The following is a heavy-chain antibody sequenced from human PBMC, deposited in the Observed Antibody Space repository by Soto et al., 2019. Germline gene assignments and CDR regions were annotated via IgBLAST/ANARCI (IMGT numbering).Heavy chain of an antibody. J-gene: IGHJ6*02. V-gene: IGHV3-33*01. CDR3: ARDRSAGNYFYYGMDV. CDR1: GLNFNRNG. CDR2: IWYDGSKE. D-gene: IGHD1-1*01. Sequence: QVQLVESGGGVVQPGRSLRLSCAASGLNFNRNGMHWVRQAPGKGLEWVAVIWYDGSKESYSDSVKGRFTISRGNSKNMLYLQMNSVRVEDTAVYFCARDRSAGNYFYYGMDVWGQGTTVTVSS.